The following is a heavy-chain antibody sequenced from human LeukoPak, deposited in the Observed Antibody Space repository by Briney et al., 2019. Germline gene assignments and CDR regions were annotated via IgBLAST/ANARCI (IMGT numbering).Heavy chain of an antibody. CDR2: ISSSSSYI. Sequence: GGSLRLSCAASGFTFSRYSMNWVRQAPGKGLEWVSSISSSSSYIYYADSVKGRFSVSRDNAKKSLYLQMNSLRADDTAVYYCARGGWFGTADYYYMDVWGKGTTVTVSS. D-gene: IGHD3-10*01. CDR3: ARGGWFGTADYYYMDV. J-gene: IGHJ6*03. V-gene: IGHV3-21*01. CDR1: GFTFSRYS.